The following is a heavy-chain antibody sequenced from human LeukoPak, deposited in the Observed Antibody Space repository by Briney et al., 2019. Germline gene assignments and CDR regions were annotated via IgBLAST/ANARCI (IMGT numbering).Heavy chain of an antibody. J-gene: IGHJ5*02. CDR2: ISAYNGNT. CDR1: GYTFTSYG. V-gene: IGHV1-18*03. Sequence: ASVKVSCKASGYTFTSYGICWVRQAPGQGLEWMGWISAYNGNTRYAQKLQGRVTMTTDTSTSTAYMELRSLRSDDMAVYYCARTSSSWYEISSNWFDPWGQGTLVTVSS. D-gene: IGHD6-13*01. CDR3: ARTSSSWYEISSNWFDP.